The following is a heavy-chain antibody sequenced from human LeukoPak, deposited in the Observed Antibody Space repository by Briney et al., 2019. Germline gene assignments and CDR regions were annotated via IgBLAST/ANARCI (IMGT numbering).Heavy chain of an antibody. Sequence: GGSLRLSCAASGFTFSSYGMHWVRQAPGKGLEWVAFIRYDGSNKYYADSVKGRFTISRDNSKNTLYLQMNSLRADDTAVYYCLKGYSGYDWGFDYWGQGTLVTVSS. J-gene: IGHJ4*02. CDR2: IRYDGSNK. V-gene: IGHV3-30*02. CDR1: GFTFSSYG. D-gene: IGHD5-12*01. CDR3: LKGYSGYDWGFDY.